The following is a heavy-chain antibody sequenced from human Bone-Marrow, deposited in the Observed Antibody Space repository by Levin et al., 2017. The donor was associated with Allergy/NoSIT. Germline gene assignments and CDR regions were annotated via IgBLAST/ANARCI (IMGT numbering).Heavy chain of an antibody. CDR3: ARERYSSSHDAFDI. Sequence: NPSETLSLTCTVSGGSISSGDYYWSWIRQPPGKGLEWIGYIYYSGSTYYNPSLKSRVTISVDTSKNQFSLKLSSVTAADTAVYYCARERYSSSHDAFDIWGQGTMVTVSS. J-gene: IGHJ3*02. CDR1: GGSISSGDYY. D-gene: IGHD6-13*01. V-gene: IGHV4-30-4*01. CDR2: IYYSGST.